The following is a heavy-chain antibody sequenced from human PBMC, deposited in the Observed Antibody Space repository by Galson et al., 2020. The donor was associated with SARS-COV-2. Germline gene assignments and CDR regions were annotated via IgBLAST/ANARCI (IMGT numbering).Heavy chain of an antibody. CDR3: SREGGQGGY. J-gene: IGHJ4*02. CDR2: IKGDGSET. V-gene: IGHV3-7*01. CDR1: GFTFNDFW. Sequence: GGSLRLSFEASGFTFNDFWMSLFRQAPGKGLEWLANIKGDGSETHYADFVKGRFSISRDNAANSLYLQMNSLRVEDSAVYYFSREGGQGGYWGQGTRVTVSS.